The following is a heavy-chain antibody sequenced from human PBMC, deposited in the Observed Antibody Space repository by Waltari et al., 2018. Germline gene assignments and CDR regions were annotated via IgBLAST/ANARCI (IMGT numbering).Heavy chain of an antibody. CDR1: GDSMGSTDC. Sequence: QLQLQESGPGLVRPSGTLSLICAVSGDSMGSTDCWSWVRQPPGKGLEWIGQVRGDGRTNYNPCFASRVIISLDTSTHHFALEVTSATAADTALYYCARDRGRGLYLDTWGQGILVTVAP. CDR3: ARDRGRGLYLDT. V-gene: IGHV4-4*02. CDR2: VRGDGRT. J-gene: IGHJ4*02. D-gene: IGHD2-15*01.